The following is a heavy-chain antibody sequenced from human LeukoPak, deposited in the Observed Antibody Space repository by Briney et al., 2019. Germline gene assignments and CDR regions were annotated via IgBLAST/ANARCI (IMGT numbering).Heavy chain of an antibody. CDR1: GDSVSSSSAV. CDR2: TFCRSKWHF. Sequence: SQTLSLTCAVSGDSVSSSSAVWNWVRQSPSRGLEWLGRTFCRSKWHFEYAESVKSRISITSDTSKNQFSLQLNSATPEDTAKYYCAGTTDYSSFLAFWGQGTLVTVSS. J-gene: IGHJ4*02. CDR3: AGTTDYSSFLAF. D-gene: IGHD4-11*01. V-gene: IGHV6-1*01.